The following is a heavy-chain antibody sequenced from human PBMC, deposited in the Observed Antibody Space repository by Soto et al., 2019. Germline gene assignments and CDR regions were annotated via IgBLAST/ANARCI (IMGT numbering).Heavy chain of an antibody. CDR1: GFTFSSSA. CDR3: AKLRAATGIEC. CDR2: ISGNGAST. V-gene: IGHV3-23*01. J-gene: IGHJ4*02. Sequence: GGSLRLSCAASGFTFSSSAMSWGRQAPGKGLEWVSGISGNGASTYYAGSVKGRFTISRDNSKNTLYVQMNSLRAEDTAIYYCAKLRAATGIECWGQGTLVTVSS. D-gene: IGHD6-13*01.